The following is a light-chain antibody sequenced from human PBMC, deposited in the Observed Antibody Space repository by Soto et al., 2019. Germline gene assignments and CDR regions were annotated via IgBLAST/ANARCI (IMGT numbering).Light chain of an antibody. J-gene: IGKJ4*01. CDR1: HSVSSR. CDR3: QHYTNWPLT. V-gene: IGKV3-15*01. Sequence: EIVRTQSPATLSVSPGERATLSCRASHSVSSRLAWYQQKPGQAPRLLIYGASTRATGLPARFSGSGSGTEFTLTISSLQSEDFAVYYCQHYTNWPLTFGGGTKVEIK. CDR2: GAS.